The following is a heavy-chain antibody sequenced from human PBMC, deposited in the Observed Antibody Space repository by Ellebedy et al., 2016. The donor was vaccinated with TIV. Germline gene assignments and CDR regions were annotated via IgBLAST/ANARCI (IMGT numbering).Heavy chain of an antibody. D-gene: IGHD2-15*01. J-gene: IGHJ4*02. V-gene: IGHV5-51*01. Sequence: GGSLRLXXKGSGYSFTSYWIGWVRQMPGKGLEWMGIIYPGDSDTRYSPSFQGQVTISADKSISTAYLQWSSLKASDTAMYYCARPGYCSGGSCYSVDYWGQGTLVTVSS. CDR1: GYSFTSYW. CDR3: ARPGYCSGGSCYSVDY. CDR2: IYPGDSDT.